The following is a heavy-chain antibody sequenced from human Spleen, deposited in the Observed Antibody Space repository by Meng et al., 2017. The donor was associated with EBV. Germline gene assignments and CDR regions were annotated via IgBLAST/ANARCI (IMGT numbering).Heavy chain of an antibody. CDR3: ATAPPSDIGSYFSLGY. D-gene: IGHD1-26*01. CDR1: GHTFTNYG. J-gene: IGHJ4*02. CDR2: IGAYKGNT. Sequence: QVQLVQSGGEVKKPXXXXKXSXKAXGHTFTNYGVSWVRQATGQGLEWLGCIGAYKGNTNTAQKFQDRVIMTTDTSTGTANMELRSLGYDGTAVYYCATAPPSDIGSYFSLGYWGQGTLVTVSS. V-gene: IGHV1-18*01.